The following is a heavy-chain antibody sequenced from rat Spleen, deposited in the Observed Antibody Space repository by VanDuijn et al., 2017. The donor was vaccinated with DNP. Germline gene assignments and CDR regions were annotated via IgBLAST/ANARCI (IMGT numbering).Heavy chain of an antibody. CDR1: GLTFSDYS. D-gene: IGHD1-11*01. J-gene: IGHJ2*01. CDR3: VKGGLLATGLDY. Sequence: EVQLVESGGGLVQPGRSLKLSCVVSGLTFSDYSMAWVRQAPKRGLEWVATIVYDGSGAYYGDSVTGRFTISRDNAKSTLYLQMHSLRSDDTATYFCVKGGLLATGLDYWGQGVMVTVSS. V-gene: IGHV5-7*01. CDR2: IVYDGSGA.